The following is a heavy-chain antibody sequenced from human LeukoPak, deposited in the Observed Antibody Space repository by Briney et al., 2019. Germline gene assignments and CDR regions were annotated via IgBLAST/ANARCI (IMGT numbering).Heavy chain of an antibody. D-gene: IGHD6-13*01. V-gene: IGHV4-61*08. Sequence: SETLSLTCTVSGGSVRSGGYYWSWIRQSPGKGLEWIGYIYYSGSTNYNPSLKSRVTISVDKSKNQFSLKLSSVTAADTAVYYCARAQQLVRGYYYYGMDVWGQGTTVTVSS. CDR1: GGSVRSGGYY. CDR3: ARAQQLVRGYYYYGMDV. J-gene: IGHJ6*02. CDR2: IYYSGST.